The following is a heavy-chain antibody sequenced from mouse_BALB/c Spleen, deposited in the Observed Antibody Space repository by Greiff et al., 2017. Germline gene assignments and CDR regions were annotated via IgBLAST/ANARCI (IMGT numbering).Heavy chain of an antibody. J-gene: IGHJ4*01. CDR3: ARDRSYGSSSDYAMDY. D-gene: IGHD1-1*01. CDR1: GFSLTSYG. CDR2: IWAGGST. Sequence: VQGVESGPGLVAPSQSLSITCTVSGFSLTSYGVHWVRQPPGKGLEWLGVIWAGGSTNYNSALMSRLSISKDNSKSQVFLKMNSLQTDDTAMYYCARDRSYGSSSDYAMDYWGQGTSVTVSS. V-gene: IGHV2-9*02.